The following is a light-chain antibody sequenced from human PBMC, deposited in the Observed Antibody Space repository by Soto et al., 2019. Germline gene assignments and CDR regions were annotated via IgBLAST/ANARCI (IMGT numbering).Light chain of an antibody. CDR1: QSVSSSY. CDR2: GAS. Sequence: EIVLTQSPGTLFLSPGERATLSCRASQSVSSSYLAWYQQKPGQAPRLLIYGASIRATGIPHRFSGSGSGTDFTLTISRLAPEDFVVYYCQHYGSSPGTFGQGTAVEIQ. J-gene: IGKJ1*01. CDR3: QHYGSSPGT. V-gene: IGKV3-20*01.